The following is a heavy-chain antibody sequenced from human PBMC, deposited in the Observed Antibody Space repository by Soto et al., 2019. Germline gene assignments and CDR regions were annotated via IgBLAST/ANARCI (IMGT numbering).Heavy chain of an antibody. CDR1: GFTFSSYG. D-gene: IGHD3-10*01. CDR3: SRDGYGSGSYYIDY. J-gene: IGHJ4*02. CDR2: IWYDGSNK. Sequence: QVQLVESGGGVVQPGRSLRLSCAASGFTFSSYGMHWVRQAPGKGLEWVAVIWYDGSNKYYADSVKGRFTISRDNYKNTLCLQMNSTGAEDTAMYYCSRDGYGSGSYYIDYWGQGTLVTVSS. V-gene: IGHV3-33*01.